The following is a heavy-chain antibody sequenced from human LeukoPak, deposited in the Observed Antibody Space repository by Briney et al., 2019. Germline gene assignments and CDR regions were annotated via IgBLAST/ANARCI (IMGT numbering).Heavy chain of an antibody. J-gene: IGHJ4*02. CDR2: APHDRTSP. Sequence: PGRSLRLSCAVSGFRFNSHHMHWVRQAPNKGLEWVAVAPHDRTSPSHAASVNGRFTISRDNSKDTLFLHMDSLRVDDTAIYYCARQSLGASGLDHWGQGVLATVSS. D-gene: IGHD1-26*01. V-gene: IGHV3-30*03. CDR1: GFRFNSHH. CDR3: ARQSLGASGLDH.